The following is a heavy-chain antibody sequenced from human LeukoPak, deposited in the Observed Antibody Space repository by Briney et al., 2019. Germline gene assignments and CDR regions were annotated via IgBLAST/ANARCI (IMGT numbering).Heavy chain of an antibody. CDR2: IKQDGSER. V-gene: IGHV3-7*01. D-gene: IGHD3-22*01. J-gene: IGHJ4*02. CDR1: GFTFSSHW. Sequence: GGSLRLSCEASGFTFSSHWMSWVRQAPGKGLEWVANIKQDGSERHYVDSIEGRVTISRDNAKNSLYLQMNSLRAEDTAVYYCARAAWYDSSGYSYHFDYWGQGTLVTVSS. CDR3: ARAAWYDSSGYSYHFDY.